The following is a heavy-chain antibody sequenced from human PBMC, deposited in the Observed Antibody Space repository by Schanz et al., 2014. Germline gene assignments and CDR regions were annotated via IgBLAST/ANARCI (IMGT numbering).Heavy chain of an antibody. CDR1: GFAFSVYG. CDR2: ISSSGTTI. Sequence: VQLVESGGGVVQPGRSLRLSCAASGFAFSVYGMHWVRQAPGKGLEWVSYISSSGTTIYYADSVKGRFTISRDNAKNSLYLQMNSLRAGDTAVYYCARGTDWNLHYWGQGALVTVSS. J-gene: IGHJ4*02. V-gene: IGHV3-48*04. D-gene: IGHD1-1*01. CDR3: ARGTDWNLHY.